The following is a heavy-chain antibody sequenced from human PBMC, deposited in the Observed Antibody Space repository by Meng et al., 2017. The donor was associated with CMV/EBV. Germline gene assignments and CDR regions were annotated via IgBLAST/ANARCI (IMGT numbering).Heavy chain of an antibody. V-gene: IGHV4-34*01. Sequence: HLQQWGAVLFNPSETLSLTCAVYGGSFSGYYWSWIRQPPGKGLEWIGEINHSGSTNYNPSLKSRVTISVDTSKNQFSLKLSSVTAADTAVYYCARVWDSGWDYWGQGTLVTVSS. CDR1: GGSFSGYY. J-gene: IGHJ4*02. D-gene: IGHD3-22*01. CDR2: INHSGST. CDR3: ARVWDSGWDY.